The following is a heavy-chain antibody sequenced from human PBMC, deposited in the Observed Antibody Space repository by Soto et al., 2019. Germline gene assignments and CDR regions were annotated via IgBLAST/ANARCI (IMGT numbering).Heavy chain of an antibody. V-gene: IGHV3-33*01. D-gene: IGHD3-22*01. CDR3: VRGRGDSSGYYEL. CDR1: GFTFSTYA. J-gene: IGHJ4*02. CDR2: IWHDGSNT. Sequence: QVLLVESGGGVVQPGRSLRLSCAASGFTFSTYAIHWVRQAPDKGLEWVAVIWHDGSNTYYADSVKGRFTISRDNSKNTLYLQMNSLRAEDTAVYYCVRGRGDSSGYYELWGQGTLVTVSS.